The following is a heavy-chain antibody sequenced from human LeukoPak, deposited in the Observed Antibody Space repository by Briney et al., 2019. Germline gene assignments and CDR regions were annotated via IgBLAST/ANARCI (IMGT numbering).Heavy chain of an antibody. CDR3: ARGLMDYDFWSGQTPRAFDI. Sequence: KPGGSLRLSCAASGFTFSTYSMNWVRQAPGKGLEWVSSISTSSSYIYYADSVKGRFTISRDNAKNSLYLQMNSLRAEDTAVYYCARGLMDYDFWSGQTPRAFDIWGQGTMVTVSS. CDR2: ISTSSSYI. J-gene: IGHJ3*02. V-gene: IGHV3-21*01. D-gene: IGHD3-3*01. CDR1: GFTFSTYS.